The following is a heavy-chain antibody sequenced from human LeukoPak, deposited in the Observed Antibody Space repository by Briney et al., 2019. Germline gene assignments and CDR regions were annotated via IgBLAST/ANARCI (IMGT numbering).Heavy chain of an antibody. D-gene: IGHD3-9*01. J-gene: IGHJ4*02. CDR3: ASSRTGYYDILTGYYGGQYFDY. V-gene: IGHV1-2*02. CDR1: GYTFTGYY. CDR2: INPNSGGT. Sequence: ASVRVSCKASGYTFTGYYMHWVRQAPGQGLEWMGWINPNSGGTNYAQKFQGRVTMTRDTSISTAYMELSRLRSDDTAVYYCASSRTGYYDILTGYYGGQYFDYWGQGTLVTVSS.